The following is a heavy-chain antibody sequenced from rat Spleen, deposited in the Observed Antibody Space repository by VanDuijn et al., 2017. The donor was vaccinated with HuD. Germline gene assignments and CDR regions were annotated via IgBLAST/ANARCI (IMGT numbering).Heavy chain of an antibody. CDR3: ATENYWFAY. D-gene: IGHD1-10*01. CDR1: GFTFSNYD. Sequence: EVQLVESGGGLVQPGRSMKLSCAALGFTFSNYDMAWVRQAPTKGLEWVASISFDGSSTYYRDSVKGRFTISRDNAKSTLYLQMDSLRSEDTATYYCATENYWFAYWGQGTLVTVSS. CDR2: ISFDGSST. V-gene: IGHV5-20*01. J-gene: IGHJ3*01.